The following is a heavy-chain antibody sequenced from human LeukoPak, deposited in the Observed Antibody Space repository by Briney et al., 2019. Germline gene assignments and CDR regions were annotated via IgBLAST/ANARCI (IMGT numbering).Heavy chain of an antibody. CDR3: ARLGTAPFDY. Sequence: SETLSLTCTVAGASISSESYYWSWIRQPPGKGLEWIGYISYTGTTYYNPSLKSRVTISEDTSKNLFSLKLNSVTAADTAVYYCARLGTAPFDYWGQGTLVTVAS. V-gene: IGHV4-30-4*08. J-gene: IGHJ4*02. CDR1: GASISSESYY. CDR2: ISYTGTT. D-gene: IGHD2-21*02.